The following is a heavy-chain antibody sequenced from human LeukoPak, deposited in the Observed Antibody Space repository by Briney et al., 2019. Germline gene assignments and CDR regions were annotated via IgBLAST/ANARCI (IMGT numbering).Heavy chain of an antibody. CDR2: IYYSGST. Sequence: PSETLSLTCTVSGGSISSSSYYWGWIRQPPGKGLEWIGSIYYSGSTYYNPSLKSRVTISVDTSKNQFSLKLSSVTAADTAVYYCAREAWVSGSFFFDYWGQGTLVTVSS. V-gene: IGHV4-39*02. CDR1: GGSISSSSYY. D-gene: IGHD1-26*01. CDR3: AREAWVSGSFFFDY. J-gene: IGHJ4*02.